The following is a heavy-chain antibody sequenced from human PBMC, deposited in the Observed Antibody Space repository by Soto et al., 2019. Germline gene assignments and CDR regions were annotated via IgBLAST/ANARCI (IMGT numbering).Heavy chain of an antibody. J-gene: IGHJ5*02. V-gene: IGHV4-59*12. D-gene: IGHD6-13*01. CDR1: GGSISSYY. CDR3: ARVRQQLVSPRFDP. Sequence: SETLSLTCTVSGGSISSYYWSWIRQPPGKGLEWIGYIYYSGSTNYNPSLKSRVTISVDKSKNQFSLKLSSVTAADTAVYYCARVRQQLVSPRFDPRGQGTLVTVSS. CDR2: IYYSGST.